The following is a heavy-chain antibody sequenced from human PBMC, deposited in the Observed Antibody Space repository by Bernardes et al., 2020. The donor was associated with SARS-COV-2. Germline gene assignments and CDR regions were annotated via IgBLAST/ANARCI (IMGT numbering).Heavy chain of an antibody. CDR2: INEDGSII. CDR1: GFSVSAYW. Sequence: GGSLRLSCAASGFSVSAYWMHWVRQAPGEGLVWVARINEDGSIINYADSVKGRFTISRDIADNMVYLQMNSLRAEDTAVYYCARDFGGTSDSWGQGTLVTVSS. D-gene: IGHD2-15*01. J-gene: IGHJ4*02. V-gene: IGHV3-74*01. CDR3: ARDFGGTSDS.